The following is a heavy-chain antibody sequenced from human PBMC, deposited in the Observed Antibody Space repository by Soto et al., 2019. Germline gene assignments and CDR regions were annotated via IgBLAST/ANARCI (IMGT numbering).Heavy chain of an antibody. CDR1: AFTLSKFV. CDR2: TSNDGSNT. J-gene: IGHJ6*02. V-gene: IGHV3-30-3*01. CDR3: ARGNLDV. D-gene: IGHD1-7*01. Sequence: QVQVVESAGGVVQPGKSLRLSCAASAFTLSKFVMHWVRQAPGRGLEWVAVTSNDGSNTFYADSVKGRFTISRDNSKNTVYLQMNSLRTEDTAVYYCARGNLDVWGQGTTVTVSS.